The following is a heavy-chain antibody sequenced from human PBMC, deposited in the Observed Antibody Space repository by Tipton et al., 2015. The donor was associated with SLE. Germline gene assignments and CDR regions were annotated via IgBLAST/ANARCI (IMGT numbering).Heavy chain of an antibody. CDR1: GYTFTGYY. CDR3: ARSPGPAGEEDAFDI. J-gene: IGHJ3*02. V-gene: IGHV1-18*04. D-gene: IGHD3-16*01. Sequence: QSGAEPKKPGASVKVSCKASGYTFTGYYMHWVRQAPGQGLEWMGWISPYNGNTNYAQKLHGRVTMTTDTATSTAYMELRSLRSGDTAVYYCARSPGPAGEEDAFDIWGQGTMVPVSS. CDR2: ISPYNGNT.